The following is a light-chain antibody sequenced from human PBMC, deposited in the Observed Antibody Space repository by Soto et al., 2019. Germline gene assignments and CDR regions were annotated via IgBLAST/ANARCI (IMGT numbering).Light chain of an antibody. Sequence: QSALTQPPSASGTPGQRVTISCSGSYSNVGTNTVCWFQHLPGTAPKLLIYSDYQRPSGVPDRFSGSKSGASASLAISGLQSADEGEYYCAVWDVSLTAWVFGGGTKVTVL. CDR3: AVWDVSLTAWV. J-gene: IGLJ3*02. CDR1: YSNVGTNT. CDR2: SDY. V-gene: IGLV1-44*01.